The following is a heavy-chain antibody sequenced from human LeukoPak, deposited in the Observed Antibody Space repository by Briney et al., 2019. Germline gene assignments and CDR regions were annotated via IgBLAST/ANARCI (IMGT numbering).Heavy chain of an antibody. CDR3: ARVFESGYDFDY. D-gene: IGHD5-12*01. Sequence: GRSLRLSRAASGFTFSSYGMHWVRQAPGKGLEWVAVIWYDGSNKYYADSVKGRFTISRDNSKNTLYLQMNSLRAEDTAVYYCARVFESGYDFDYWGQGTLVTVSS. CDR2: IWYDGSNK. J-gene: IGHJ4*02. V-gene: IGHV3-33*01. CDR1: GFTFSSYG.